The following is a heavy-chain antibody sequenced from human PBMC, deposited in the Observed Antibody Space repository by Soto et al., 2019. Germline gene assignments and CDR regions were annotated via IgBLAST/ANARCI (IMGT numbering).Heavy chain of an antibody. V-gene: IGHV4-59*12. D-gene: IGHD2-15*01. Sequence: SETLSLTCTVSGGSISSYYWSWIRQPPGKGLEWIGYIYYSGSTYYNPSLKSRVTISVDTSKNQFSLKLSSVTAADTAVYYCARDGGGCSGGTSQYCYFDLWGRGTLVTVSS. CDR3: ARDGGGCSGGTSQYCYFDL. J-gene: IGHJ2*01. CDR2: IYYSGST. CDR1: GGSISSYY.